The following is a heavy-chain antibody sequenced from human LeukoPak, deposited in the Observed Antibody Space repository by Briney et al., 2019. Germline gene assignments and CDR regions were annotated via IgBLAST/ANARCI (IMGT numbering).Heavy chain of an antibody. CDR2: THRSGSP. D-gene: IGHD1-14*01. Sequence: SETLSLTCTVSLDSTTSNFWSWVRQPPGKGLEWIGETHRSGSPNYNASLQSRVTISRDRSRNQIALELSSVTAADTAVYYCAREILGGFNPGAYWGQGTVVTVSS. J-gene: IGHJ4*02. V-gene: IGHV4-4*02. CDR1: LDSTTSNF. CDR3: AREILGGFNPGAY.